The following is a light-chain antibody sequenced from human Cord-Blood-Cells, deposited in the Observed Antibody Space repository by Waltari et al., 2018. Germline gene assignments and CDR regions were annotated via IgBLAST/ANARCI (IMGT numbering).Light chain of an antibody. CDR2: AAS. CDR3: QQSYSTPQ. J-gene: IGKJ1*01. Sequence: DIQMTQSPSSLSASVGDRVTITCLASQSISSYLNWYQQKPGKAPKLLIYAASSLQSGVPTRFSGSGSGTDFTLTISSLQPEDFATYYCQQSYSTPQFGQGTKVEIK. V-gene: IGKV1-39*01. CDR1: QSISSY.